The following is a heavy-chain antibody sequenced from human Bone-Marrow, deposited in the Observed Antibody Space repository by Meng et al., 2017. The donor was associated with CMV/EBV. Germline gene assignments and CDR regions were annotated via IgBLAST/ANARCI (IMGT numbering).Heavy chain of an antibody. CDR2: IRYDGSNK. CDR1: GFTFSSYG. J-gene: IGHJ3*02. Sequence: LSLTCAASGFTFSSYGMHWVRQAPGKGLEWVAFIRYDGSNKYYADSVKGRFTISRDNSKNTLYLQMNSLRAEDTAVYYCAKAVFGGVSLSAFDIWGQGTMVTVSS. D-gene: IGHD3-16*01. V-gene: IGHV3-30*02. CDR3: AKAVFGGVSLSAFDI.